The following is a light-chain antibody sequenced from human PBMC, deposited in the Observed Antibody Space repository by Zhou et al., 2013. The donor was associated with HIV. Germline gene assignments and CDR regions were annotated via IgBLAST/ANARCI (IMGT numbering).Light chain of an antibody. CDR1: QSISRY. V-gene: IGKV1-5*03. Sequence: DIQVTQSPSALSASVGDRVTITCRASQSISRYLAWYQQKPGKAPKLLIYKASSLQSGVPSRFSGSGSGTEFTLTISSLQPDDFATYFCQHCDPHFTFGPGTTVDI. CDR3: QHCDPHFT. CDR2: KAS. J-gene: IGKJ3*01.